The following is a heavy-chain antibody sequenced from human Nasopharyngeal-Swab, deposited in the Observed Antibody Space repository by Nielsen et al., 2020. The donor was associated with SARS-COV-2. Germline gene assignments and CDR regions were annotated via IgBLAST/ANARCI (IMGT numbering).Heavy chain of an antibody. D-gene: IGHD6-19*01. Sequence: WIRQPPGKGLEWIGYIYYSGSTYYNPSLKSRVTISVDTSKNQFFLKLSSVTAADTAVYYCARVLGEQWLVNYYYYMDVWGKGTTVTVSS. V-gene: IGHV4-30-4*01. CDR3: ARVLGEQWLVNYYYYMDV. J-gene: IGHJ6*03. CDR2: IYYSGST.